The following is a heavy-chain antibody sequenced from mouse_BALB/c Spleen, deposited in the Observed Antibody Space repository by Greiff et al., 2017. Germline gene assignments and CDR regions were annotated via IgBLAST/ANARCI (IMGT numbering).Heavy chain of an antibody. Sequence: EVMLVESGGGLVKPGGSLKLSCAASGFAFSSYDMSWVRQTPEKRLEWVAYISSGGGSTYYPDTVKGRFTISRDNAKNTLYLQMSSLKSEDTAMYYCARLGSSAWFAYWGQGTLVTVSA. CDR3: ARLGSSAWFAY. D-gene: IGHD4-1*01. CDR2: ISSGGGST. J-gene: IGHJ3*01. CDR1: GFAFSSYD. V-gene: IGHV5-12-1*01.